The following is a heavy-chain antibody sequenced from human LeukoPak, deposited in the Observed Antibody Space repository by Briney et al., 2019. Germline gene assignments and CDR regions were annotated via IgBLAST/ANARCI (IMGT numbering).Heavy chain of an antibody. V-gene: IGHV4-59*01. J-gene: IGHJ4*02. CDR3: ARVTYYDFWSGSKSATFDY. CDR1: GGSISSYY. Sequence: SETLSLTCTVSGGSISSYYWSWIRQPPGKGLGWIGYIYYSGSTNYNPSLKSRVTISVDTSKNQFSLKLSSVTAADTAVYYCARVTYYDFWSGSKSATFDYWGQGTLVTVSS. CDR2: IYYSGST. D-gene: IGHD3-3*01.